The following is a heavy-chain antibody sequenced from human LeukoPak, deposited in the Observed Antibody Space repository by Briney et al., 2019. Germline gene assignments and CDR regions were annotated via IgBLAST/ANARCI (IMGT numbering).Heavy chain of an antibody. Sequence: GGSLRLSCGASGFTFSNYGIHWVRQAPGKGLEWVAFIRYDGSETYYADSVKGRFTISRDNSKNMLFLQMNSLRPEDTAIYYCAKGLHFSSDYWGQGTLVTVSS. CDR1: GFTFSNYG. J-gene: IGHJ4*02. V-gene: IGHV3-30*02. CDR2: IRYDGSET. CDR3: AKGLHFSSDY.